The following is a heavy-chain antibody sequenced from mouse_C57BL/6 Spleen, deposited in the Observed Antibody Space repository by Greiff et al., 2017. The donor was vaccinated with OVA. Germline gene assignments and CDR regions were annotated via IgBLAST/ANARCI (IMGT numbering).Heavy chain of an antibody. CDR2: IDPSDSYT. D-gene: IGHD4-1*02. V-gene: IGHV1-50*01. J-gene: IGHJ2*01. Sequence: VQLQQPGAELVKPGASVKLSCKASGYTFTSYWMQWVKQRPGQGLEWIGEIDPSDSYTNYNQKFKGKATLTVDTSSSTAYMQLSSLASEDSAVYYCARFATGTRYYFDYWGQGTTLTVSS. CDR1: GYTFTSYW. CDR3: ARFATGTRYYFDY.